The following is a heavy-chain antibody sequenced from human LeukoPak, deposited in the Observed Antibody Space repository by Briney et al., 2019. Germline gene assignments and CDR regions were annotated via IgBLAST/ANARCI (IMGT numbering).Heavy chain of an antibody. CDR1: GFTVSSNY. CDR2: IYGGGTT. Sequence: GGSLRLSCAASGFTVSSNYMSWVRQAPGKGLEWVSIIYGGGTTYYADSVKGRFTISRNNSKNALFLQMNSLRAEDTAVYYCAKGSSVAGTIFGYWGQGTLVTVSS. V-gene: IGHV3-66*01. D-gene: IGHD6-19*01. CDR3: AKGSSVAGTIFGY. J-gene: IGHJ4*02.